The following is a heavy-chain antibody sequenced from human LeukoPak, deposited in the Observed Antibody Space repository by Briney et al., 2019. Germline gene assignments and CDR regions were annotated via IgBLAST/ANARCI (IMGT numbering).Heavy chain of an antibody. D-gene: IGHD6-19*01. CDR2: ISGSGGST. CDR1: GFTFSSYA. J-gene: IGHJ4*02. Sequence: PGGSLRLSCAASGFTFSSYAMSWVRQAPGKGLEWVSAISGSGGSTYYADSVKGRFTISRDNSKNTLYLQMNSLRAENTAVYYCAKDLSGQWLAYFDYWGQGTLVTVSS. CDR3: AKDLSGQWLAYFDY. V-gene: IGHV3-23*01.